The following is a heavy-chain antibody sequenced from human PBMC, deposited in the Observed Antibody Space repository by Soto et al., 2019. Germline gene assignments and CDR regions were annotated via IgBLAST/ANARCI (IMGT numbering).Heavy chain of an antibody. J-gene: IGHJ4*02. CDR2: IYYSGST. V-gene: IGHV4-59*01. CDR1: GGSISSYY. D-gene: IGHD6-19*01. CDR3: ATAYSSGWYIFDY. Sequence: SETLSLTCTVSGGSISSYYWSWIRQPPGKGLEWIGYIYYSGSTNYNPSLKSRVTISVDTSKNQFSLKLSSVTAADTAVYYCATAYSSGWYIFDYWGQGTLVTVSS.